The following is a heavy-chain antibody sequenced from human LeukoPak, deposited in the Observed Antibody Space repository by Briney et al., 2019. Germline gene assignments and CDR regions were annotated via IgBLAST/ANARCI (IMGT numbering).Heavy chain of an antibody. D-gene: IGHD4-11*01. CDR3: ARGLQPYRGGNFDY. Sequence: SETLSLTCGVSGGSFSAYYWSWIRQHPGKGLEWIGYIYYSGSTYYNPSLKSRVTISVDTSKNQFSLKLSSVTAADTAVYYCARGLQPYRGGNFDYWGQGTLVTVSS. CDR2: IYYSGST. V-gene: IGHV4-31*11. CDR1: GGSFSAYY. J-gene: IGHJ4*02.